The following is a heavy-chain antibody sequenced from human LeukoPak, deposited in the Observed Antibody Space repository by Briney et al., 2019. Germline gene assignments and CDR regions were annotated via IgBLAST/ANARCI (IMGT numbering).Heavy chain of an antibody. D-gene: IGHD5-18*01. CDR3: ANDWIQFNRVFDCFDS. J-gene: IGHJ4*02. Sequence: GGSLRLSCATSGFPFETNAMSWVRQAPGKGLEWVATIGNTETFYADSVTGRFTISRDNSKNTVNLQMNRLRVEDTAIYYCANDWIQFNRVFDCFDSWGQGTLVTVSS. CDR2: IGNTET. CDR1: GFPFETNA. V-gene: IGHV3-23*01.